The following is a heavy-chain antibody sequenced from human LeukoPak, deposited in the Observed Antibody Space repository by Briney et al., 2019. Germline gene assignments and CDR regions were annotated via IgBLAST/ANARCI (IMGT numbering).Heavy chain of an antibody. D-gene: IGHD6-19*01. J-gene: IGHJ4*02. Sequence: PGGSLRLSCTASGFIFSAYALSWVRQAPGKGLEWVSAIHGSANDRSYADSVKGRFTISRDNSENTMYLQMDSLRVEDTAIYYCAKPMTGWYLFHHWGQGTVVTVSP. CDR3: AKPMTGWYLFHH. CDR2: IHGSANDR. V-gene: IGHV3-23*01. CDR1: GFIFSAYA.